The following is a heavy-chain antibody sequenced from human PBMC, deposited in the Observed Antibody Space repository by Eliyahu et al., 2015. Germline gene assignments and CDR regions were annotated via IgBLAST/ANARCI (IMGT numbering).Heavy chain of an antibody. Sequence: QITLKESGPTLVKPTQTLTLTCTFXXXSLSXSGVGVXWXRQPPGKALEWLALIFWDDDKRYSPSLKSRLTITKDTSKNQVVLTMTNMDPVDTATYYCAHRRSYYDILTGYYNGLGWFDPWGQGTLVTVSS. J-gene: IGHJ5*02. D-gene: IGHD3-9*01. CDR1: XXSLSXSGVG. CDR3: AHRRSYYDILTGYYNGLGWFDP. V-gene: IGHV2-5*02. CDR2: IFWDDDK.